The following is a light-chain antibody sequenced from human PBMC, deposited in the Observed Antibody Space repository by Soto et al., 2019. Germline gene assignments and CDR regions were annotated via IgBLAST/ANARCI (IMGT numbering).Light chain of an antibody. J-gene: IGKJ4*01. Sequence: LPPSPVTLSLCPCEWATLSFRASPRVISNXLAWSQQKPGQPPKLLISWPATLESGGPDRLSGSESVTDFPLTISSLHAEDLAVYYCQQYYSSTRTFGGGTKVDIK. CDR1: PRVISNX. V-gene: IGKV4-1*01. CDR3: QQYYSSTRT. CDR2: WPA.